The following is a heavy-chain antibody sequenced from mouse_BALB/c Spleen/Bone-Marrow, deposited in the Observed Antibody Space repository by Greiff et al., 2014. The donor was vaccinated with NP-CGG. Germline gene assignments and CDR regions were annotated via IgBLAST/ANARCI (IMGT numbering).Heavy chain of an antibody. CDR3: ARDDYDYAMDY. CDR2: ISSGSSTI. J-gene: IGHJ4*01. Sequence: EVMLVESGGGLVQPGGSRKLSCAASGFTFSSFGMHRVRQAPEKGLEWVAYISSGSSTIYYADTVKGRFTISRDNPKNTLFLQMTSLRSEDTAMYYCARDDYDYAMDYWGQGTSVTVSS. D-gene: IGHD2-4*01. V-gene: IGHV5-17*02. CDR1: GFTFSSFG.